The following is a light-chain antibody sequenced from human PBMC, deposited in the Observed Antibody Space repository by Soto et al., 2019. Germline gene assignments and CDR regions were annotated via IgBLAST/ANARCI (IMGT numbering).Light chain of an antibody. CDR1: TGAVTSGHY. CDR2: DTS. J-gene: IGLJ2*01. Sequence: QAVVTQEPSLTVSPGGTVTLTCGSSTGAVTSGHYPYWFQQKPGQAPRTLIYDTSNKHSWTPAPFSGSLLGGKAALTLSGAQPEDEAESYCLLSYSGARLVVFGGGTKLTVL. CDR3: LLSYSGARLVV. V-gene: IGLV7-46*01.